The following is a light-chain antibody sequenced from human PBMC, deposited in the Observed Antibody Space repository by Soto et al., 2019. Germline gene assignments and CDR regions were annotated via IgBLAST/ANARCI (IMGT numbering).Light chain of an antibody. CDR1: SSDVGSYHG. J-gene: IGLJ3*02. V-gene: IGLV2-23*02. CDR3: SSSLGRHTWV. CDR2: EVN. Sequence: QSALTQPASGSGSPGQSITISCTGSSSDVGSYHGVSWYQHYPGKAPTLMIYEVNKRPSGISNRVSGSKSGNTASLTISGLQAEDEADYYCSSSLGRHTWVFGGGTKLTVL.